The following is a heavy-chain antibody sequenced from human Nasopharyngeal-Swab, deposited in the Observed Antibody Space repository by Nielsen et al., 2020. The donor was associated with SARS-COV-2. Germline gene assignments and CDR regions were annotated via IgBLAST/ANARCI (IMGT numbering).Heavy chain of an antibody. Sequence: GESLKISCAASGFTFSSYAMSWVRQAPGKGLEWVAVIWYDGSNKYYADSVKGRFTISRDNSKNTLYLQMNSLRAEDTAVYYCARAWGTMGPAFDYWGQGTLVTVSS. J-gene: IGHJ4*02. CDR2: IWYDGSNK. V-gene: IGHV3-33*08. D-gene: IGHD3-10*01. CDR1: GFTFSSYA. CDR3: ARAWGTMGPAFDY.